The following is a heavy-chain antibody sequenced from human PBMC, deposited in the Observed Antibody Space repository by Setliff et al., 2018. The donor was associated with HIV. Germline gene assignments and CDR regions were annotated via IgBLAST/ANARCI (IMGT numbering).Heavy chain of an antibody. J-gene: IGHJ5*02. CDR3: ARCITSVGTRWFDP. CDR2: IYHVGTT. Sequence: SETLSLTCAVSGGSIGSGGYSWSWIRQPPGRGLEWVGYIYHVGTTNHNPSLKNRVTISVDTSTNQFSLKLRSVTAADTAVYYCARCITSVGTRWFDPWGQGTLVTVSS. V-gene: IGHV4-30-2*01. CDR1: GGSIGSGGYS.